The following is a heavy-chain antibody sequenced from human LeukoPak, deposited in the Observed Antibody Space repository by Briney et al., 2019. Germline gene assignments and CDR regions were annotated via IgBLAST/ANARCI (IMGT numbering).Heavy chain of an antibody. V-gene: IGHV3-48*03. J-gene: IGHJ4*02. Sequence: GGSLRLSCAASGFTFSSYEMNWVRQAPGKGLEWVSYISSSGSTIYYADSVKGRFTIPRDNAKNSLYLQMNSLRAEDTAVYYCARVSRYYGSGSYNYWGQGTLVTVSS. CDR1: GFTFSSYE. CDR3: ARVSRYYGSGSYNY. D-gene: IGHD3-10*01. CDR2: ISSSGSTI.